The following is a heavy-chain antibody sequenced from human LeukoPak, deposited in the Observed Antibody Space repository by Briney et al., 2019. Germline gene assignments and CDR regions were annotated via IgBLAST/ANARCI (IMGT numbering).Heavy chain of an antibody. CDR1: GFTFSSYA. D-gene: IGHD1-26*01. V-gene: IGHV3-30*02. Sequence: PGGSLRLSCAAYGFTFSSYATHWVRQAPGKGLEWVTFIQYDGSNKYYADSVKGRFTISRDNSKNTLYLQMNSLRAEDTAVYYCAKDGPLNSGSPGAPFDYWGQGTLVTVSS. CDR3: AKDGPLNSGSPGAPFDY. CDR2: IQYDGSNK. J-gene: IGHJ4*02.